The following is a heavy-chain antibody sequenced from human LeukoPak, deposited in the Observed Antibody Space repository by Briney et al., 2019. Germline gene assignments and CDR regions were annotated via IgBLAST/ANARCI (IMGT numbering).Heavy chain of an antibody. CDR2: IYYTGIT. J-gene: IGHJ5*02. Sequence: SETLSLTCTVSGDSISSTTYNWGWIRQPPGKGLEWIGSIYYTGITYYNPSLKSRVTMSVDMSENQSSLNLNSVTAADTAVYYCARGFRYCSGGSCYPGVNWFDPWGQGTLVTVSS. V-gene: IGHV4-39*01. CDR1: GDSISSTTYN. CDR3: ARGFRYCSGGSCYPGVNWFDP. D-gene: IGHD2-15*01.